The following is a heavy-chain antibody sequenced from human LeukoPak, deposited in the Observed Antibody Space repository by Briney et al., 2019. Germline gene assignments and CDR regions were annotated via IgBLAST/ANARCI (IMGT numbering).Heavy chain of an antibody. V-gene: IGHV3-20*04. J-gene: IGHJ5*02. CDR2: INWNGGST. Sequence: GGSLRLSCAASGFTFDDYGMSWVRQAPGKGLEWVSGINWNGGSTGYADSVKGRFTISRDNSKNTLYLELHSLRTEDTAVYYCARARRSGGITMIRGVKDRGWFDPWGQGTLVTVSS. CDR1: GFTFDDYG. D-gene: IGHD3-10*01. CDR3: ARARRSGGITMIRGVKDRGWFDP.